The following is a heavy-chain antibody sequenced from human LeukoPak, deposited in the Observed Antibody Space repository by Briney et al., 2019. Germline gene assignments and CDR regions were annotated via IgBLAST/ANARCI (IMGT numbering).Heavy chain of an antibody. D-gene: IGHD6-13*01. CDR1: GFSINIYS. Sequence: GGSLRLSCEASGFSINIYSMNWVRQAPGQGLEWVSYISSSGSTIYYADSVKGRFTISRDNAKNSLYLQMNSLRAEDTAVYYCARARRGSSSWYLEWAFDYWGQGTLVTVSS. CDR3: ARARRGSSSWYLEWAFDY. CDR2: ISSSGSTI. J-gene: IGHJ4*02. V-gene: IGHV3-48*04.